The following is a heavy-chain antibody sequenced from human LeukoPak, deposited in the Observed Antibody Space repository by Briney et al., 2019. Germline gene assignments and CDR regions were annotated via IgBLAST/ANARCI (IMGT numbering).Heavy chain of an antibody. CDR3: ARGNYYDFWSGYPTLDY. J-gene: IGHJ4*02. Sequence: SETLSLTCAVYGGSFSGYYWSWIRQPPGKGLEWIGEINHSGSTNYNPSLKSRVTISVDTSKNQFSLKLSSVTAADTAVYYCARGNYYDFWSGYPTLDYWGQGTLVTVSS. V-gene: IGHV4-34*01. D-gene: IGHD3-3*01. CDR1: GGSFSGYY. CDR2: INHSGST.